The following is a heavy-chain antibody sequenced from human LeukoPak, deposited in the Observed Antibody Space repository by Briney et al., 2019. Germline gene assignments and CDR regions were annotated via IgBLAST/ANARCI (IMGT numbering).Heavy chain of an antibody. J-gene: IGHJ4*02. CDR3: ASVYCRSTSCWFDY. V-gene: IGHV4-34*01. CDR1: GGSFSGYY. Sequence: SETLSLTCAVYGGSFSGYYWSWIRQPPGKGLEWIGEINHSGSTNYNPSLKSRVTISVDTSKNQFSLKLSPVTTADTAVYYCASVYCRSTSCWFDYWGQGTLVTVSS. D-gene: IGHD2-2*01. CDR2: INHSGST.